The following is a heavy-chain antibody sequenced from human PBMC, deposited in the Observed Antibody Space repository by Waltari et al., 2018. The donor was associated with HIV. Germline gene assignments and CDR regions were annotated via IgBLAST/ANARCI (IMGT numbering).Heavy chain of an antibody. V-gene: IGHV4-39*01. Sequence: QLPLQESGPRLVMPSGTVSTPCSVSGRASSRTSYHWCWLRPPPGTGPDWDGRIYYIGITSCTPSIKSRVTISVDTSKNHFSRKLRSVTAADTAVYYCARRDREGNPYYYDSSGYFGASIDYWGQGTLVTVSS. CDR1: GRASSRTSYH. CDR3: ARRDREGNPYYYDSSGYFGASIDY. CDR2: IYYIGIT. J-gene: IGHJ4*02. D-gene: IGHD3-22*01.